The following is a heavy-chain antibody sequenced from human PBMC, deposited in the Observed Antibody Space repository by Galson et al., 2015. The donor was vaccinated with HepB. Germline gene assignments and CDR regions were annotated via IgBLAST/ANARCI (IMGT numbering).Heavy chain of an antibody. V-gene: IGHV3-23*01. CDR2: ISGSGGST. J-gene: IGHJ6*02. CDR1: GFTFSSYA. CDR3: AKYLRFGESTVLYYYGMDV. D-gene: IGHD3-10*01. Sequence: SLRLSCAASGFTFSSYAMSWVRQAPGKGLEWVSAISGSGGSTYYADSVKGRFTISRDNSKNTLYLQMNSLRAEDTAVYYCAKYLRFGESTVLYYYGMDVWGQGTTGTVSS.